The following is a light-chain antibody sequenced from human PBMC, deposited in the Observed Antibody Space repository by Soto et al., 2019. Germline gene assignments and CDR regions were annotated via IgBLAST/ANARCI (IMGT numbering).Light chain of an antibody. Sequence: DIQMTQSPSALSASVGDRVTITCRASQSIKTWLAWYQRKPGRAPNLLIYDASSLQSGVPSRFSGSGSGTEFTLTISSLQPDDSATYYCQQYNSDSWTFGQGTKVDIK. CDR3: QQYNSDSWT. J-gene: IGKJ1*01. V-gene: IGKV1-5*01. CDR1: QSIKTW. CDR2: DAS.